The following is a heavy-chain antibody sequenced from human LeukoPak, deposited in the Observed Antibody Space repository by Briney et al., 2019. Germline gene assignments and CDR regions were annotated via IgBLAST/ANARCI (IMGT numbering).Heavy chain of an antibody. CDR3: TRRIRFLSSDNPSYWFGP. J-gene: IGHJ5*02. CDR1: GFTFGDYA. Sequence: GGSLRLSCTASGFTFGDYAMSWVRQAPGKGLEWVGFIRSKAYGGTTEYAASVKGRFTISRDDSKSIAYLQMNSLKTEDTAVYYCTRRIRFLSSDNPSYWFGPWGQGTLVTVSS. V-gene: IGHV3-49*04. CDR2: IRSKAYGGTT. D-gene: IGHD3-3*01.